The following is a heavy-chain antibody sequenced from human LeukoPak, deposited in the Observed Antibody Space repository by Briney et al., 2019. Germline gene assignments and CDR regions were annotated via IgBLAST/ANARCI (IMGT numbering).Heavy chain of an antibody. J-gene: IGHJ4*02. Sequence: ASVKVSCKASGYTFTGYYMHWVRQATGQGLEWMGWMNPNSGNTGYAQKFQGRVTMTRNTSISTAYMELSSLRSEDTAVYYCARGPPDYYDSLWGQGTLVTVSS. CDR1: GYTFTGYY. CDR3: ARGPPDYYDSL. V-gene: IGHV1-8*02. CDR2: MNPNSGNT. D-gene: IGHD3-22*01.